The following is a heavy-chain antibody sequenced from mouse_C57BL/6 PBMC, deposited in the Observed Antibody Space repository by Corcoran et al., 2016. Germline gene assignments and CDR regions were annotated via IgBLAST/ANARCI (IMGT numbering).Heavy chain of an antibody. CDR3: ARDRNYGRTYFDY. CDR2: ISYDGSN. D-gene: IGHD1-1*01. Sequence: DVQLQDSGPGLVKPSQSLSLTCSVTGYSITSGYYWNWIRQFPGNKLEWMGYISYDGSNNYNPSLKNRISITRDTSKKQFFLKLNSVTTEDTATYYCARDRNYGRTYFDYWGQGTTLTVSS. V-gene: IGHV3-6*01. J-gene: IGHJ2*01. CDR1: GYSITSGYY.